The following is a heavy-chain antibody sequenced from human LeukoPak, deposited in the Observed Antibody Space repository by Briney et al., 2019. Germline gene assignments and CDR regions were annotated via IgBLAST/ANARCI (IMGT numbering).Heavy chain of an antibody. Sequence: PSETLSLTCTVSGGSFTSSSYYREWIRQPPGKGLEWIGSFYSRGSTYYNPSLKSRVTISVDTSKNQFSRKLRSVTAADTAVYYCARRIAVAYDSFDIWGQGTMVTVSS. J-gene: IGHJ3*02. CDR3: ARRIAVAYDSFDI. V-gene: IGHV4-39*01. CDR1: GGSFTSSSYY. D-gene: IGHD6-19*01. CDR2: FYSRGST.